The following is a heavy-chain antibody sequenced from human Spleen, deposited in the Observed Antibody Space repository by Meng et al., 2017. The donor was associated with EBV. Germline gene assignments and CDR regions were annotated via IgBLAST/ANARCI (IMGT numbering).Heavy chain of an antibody. CDR2: FSGSGDSP. CDR1: GFIFSNYA. CDR3: ARDNDYANYEFDY. Sequence: VQLVESGGGSVQPGGSLRLSCAASGFIFSNYAITWVRQAPGKGLEWVSGFSGSGDSPFYADSVKGRFTISRDSSKNTLYLQMSSLRAEDTAVYYCARDNDYANYEFDYWGQGTLVTVYS. V-gene: IGHV3-23*04. J-gene: IGHJ4*02. D-gene: IGHD4-17*01.